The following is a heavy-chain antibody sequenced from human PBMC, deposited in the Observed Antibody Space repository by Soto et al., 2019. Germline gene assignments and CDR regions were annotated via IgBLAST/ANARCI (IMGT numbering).Heavy chain of an antibody. D-gene: IGHD6-19*01. Sequence: QVHLAESGGGVVQPGRSLRLSCAASGFTFSTTGMHWVRQAPGKGLEWVAMISHDGGEKFYTDSVKGRFTISSETSKNTLYLQMDSLRPEDTAIYHCAKDLYGAGWYNYFDPWGQGTLVTVSS. J-gene: IGHJ5*02. V-gene: IGHV3-30*18. CDR2: ISHDGGEK. CDR1: GFTFSTTG. CDR3: AKDLYGAGWYNYFDP.